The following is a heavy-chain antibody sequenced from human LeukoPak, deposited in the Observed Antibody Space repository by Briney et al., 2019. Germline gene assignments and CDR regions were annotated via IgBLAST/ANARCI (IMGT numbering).Heavy chain of an antibody. D-gene: IGHD1-1*01. V-gene: IGHV5-51*01. CDR2: IYPDDSDT. CDR3: ARQAQLAYFDY. Sequence: GESLKISCKGSGCSFTNSWIGWVRQMPGKGLEWMGIIYPDDSDTRYSPSFQGQVTISADKSISTAYLQWSSLKASDTAIYYCARQAQLAYFDYWGQGTLVTVSS. J-gene: IGHJ4*02. CDR1: GCSFTNSW.